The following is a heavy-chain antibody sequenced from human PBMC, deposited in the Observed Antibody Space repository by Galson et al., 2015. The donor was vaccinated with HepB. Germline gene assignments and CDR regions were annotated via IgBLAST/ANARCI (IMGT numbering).Heavy chain of an antibody. J-gene: IGHJ4*02. V-gene: IGHV3-7*03. CDR3: VRDRGGSD. Sequence: SLRLSCAGSGFTFRKYWMSWVRQVSGKGLEWVANIKQDGSEKFYVDSVKGRFTISRDNAKNSVYLQMSSLRVEDTAIYYCVRDRGGSDWGQGTLVTVSS. CDR2: IKQDGSEK. D-gene: IGHD3-16*01. CDR1: GFTFRKYW.